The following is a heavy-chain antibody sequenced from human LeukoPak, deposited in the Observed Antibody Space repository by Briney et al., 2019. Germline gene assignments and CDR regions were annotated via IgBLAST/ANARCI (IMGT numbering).Heavy chain of an antibody. CDR3: ARRRGITIFGVALNNWFDP. J-gene: IGHJ5*02. Sequence: ASVKVSCKASGYTFTSYDINWVRQATGQGLEWMGWMNPNSGNTGYAQKFQGRVTMTRNTPISTAYMELSSLRSEDTAVYYCARRRGITIFGVALNNWFDPWGQGTLVTVSS. CDR1: GYTFTSYD. V-gene: IGHV1-8*01. CDR2: MNPNSGNT. D-gene: IGHD3-3*01.